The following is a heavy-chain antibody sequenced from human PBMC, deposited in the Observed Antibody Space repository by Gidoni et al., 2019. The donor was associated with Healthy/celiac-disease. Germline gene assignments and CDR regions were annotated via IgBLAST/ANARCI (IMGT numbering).Heavy chain of an antibody. D-gene: IGHD3-22*01. CDR3: ARNYYDSSGYRPEYFQH. V-gene: IGHV4-31*03. J-gene: IGHJ1*01. Sequence: QLQLQESGPGLVKPSQTLSLTCTVSGGSISSGGYYWSWIRQHPGKGLEWIGYIYYSGSTYYNPSLKSRVTISVDTSKNQFSLKLSSVTAADTAVYYCARNYYDSSGYRPEYFQHWGQGTLVTVSS. CDR1: GGSISSGGYY. CDR2: IYYSGST.